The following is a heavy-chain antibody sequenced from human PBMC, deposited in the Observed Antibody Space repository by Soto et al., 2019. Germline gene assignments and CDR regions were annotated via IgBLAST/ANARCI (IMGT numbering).Heavy chain of an antibody. J-gene: IGHJ4*02. CDR2: ISGSGGST. D-gene: IGHD3-22*01. CDR1: GFTFSSYA. CDR3: ASMVSAHGYYDSSGYYYGY. Sequence: PGGSLRLSCAASGFTFSSYAMSWVRQAPGKGLEWVSAISGSGGSTYYADSVKGRFTISRDNSKNTLYLQMNSLRAEDTAVYYCASMVSAHGYYDSSGYYYGYWGQGTLVTVSS. V-gene: IGHV3-23*01.